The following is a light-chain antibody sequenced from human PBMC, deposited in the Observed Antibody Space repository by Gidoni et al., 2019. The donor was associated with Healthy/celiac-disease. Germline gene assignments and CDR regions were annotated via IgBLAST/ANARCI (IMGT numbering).Light chain of an antibody. CDR2: DVS. CDR1: SSDVGGYNY. Sequence: QSALTQPRPVSGSPGQSVTISCTGTSSDVGGYNYVSWYQQHPGTAPKLMIDDVSKRPSVVPDRFSGSKSGNTASLTISVLQAEDEADYCCCSYAGSYTWVFGGGTKLTVL. CDR3: CSYAGSYTWV. J-gene: IGLJ3*02. V-gene: IGLV2-11*01.